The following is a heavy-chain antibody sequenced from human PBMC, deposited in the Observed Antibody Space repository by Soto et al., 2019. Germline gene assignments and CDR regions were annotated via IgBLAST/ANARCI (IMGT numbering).Heavy chain of an antibody. CDR1: GFTFSSYW. J-gene: IGHJ6*02. D-gene: IGHD1-26*01. CDR3: TTRLKWELLSGVYYYGMDV. V-gene: IGHV3-74*01. CDR2: INSDGSST. Sequence: GGSLRLSCAASGFTFSSYWMHWVRQAPGKGLVWVSRINSDGSSTSYADSVKGRFTISRDNSKNTLYLQMNSLKTEDTAVYYSTTRLKWELLSGVYYYGMDVWGQGTTVTVSS.